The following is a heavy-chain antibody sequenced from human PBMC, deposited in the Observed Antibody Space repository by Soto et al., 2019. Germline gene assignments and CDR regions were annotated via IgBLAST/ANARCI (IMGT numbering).Heavy chain of an antibody. Sequence: PGGSLRLSCAASGFTSSSYSMNWVRQAPGKGLEWVSSISSSSSYIYYADSVKGRFTISRDNAKNSLYLQMNSLRAEDTAVYYCAREIGEPFYYYYGMDVWGQGTTVTVSS. V-gene: IGHV3-21*01. J-gene: IGHJ6*02. CDR3: AREIGEPFYYYYGMDV. CDR2: ISSSSSYI. CDR1: GFTSSSYS. D-gene: IGHD3-10*01.